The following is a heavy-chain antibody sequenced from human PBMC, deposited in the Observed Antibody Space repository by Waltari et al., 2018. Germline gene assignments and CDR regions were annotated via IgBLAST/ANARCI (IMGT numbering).Heavy chain of an antibody. D-gene: IGHD1-7*01. Sequence: QVQLVQSGAEVKKPGASVKVSCKASGYTFTGYYMHWVRQASGQGLEWMGRINPNSGGTNYAQKFQGRVTMTRDTSISTAYMELSRLRSDDTAVYYCAVSGTTPYYYYGMDVWGQGTTVTVSS. CDR1: GYTFTGYY. V-gene: IGHV1-2*06. CDR2: INPNSGGT. CDR3: AVSGTTPYYYYGMDV. J-gene: IGHJ6*02.